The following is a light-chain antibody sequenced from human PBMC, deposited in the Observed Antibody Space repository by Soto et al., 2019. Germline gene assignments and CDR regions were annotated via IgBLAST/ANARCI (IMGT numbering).Light chain of an antibody. CDR2: LGS. CDR1: QSLLHSNGYNY. CDR3: MQALQTPFT. V-gene: IGKV2-28*01. Sequence: DIVMTQSPLSLPVTPGEPASISCGSSQSLLHSNGYNYLDWYLQKPGQSPQLLIYLGSNRASGVPERFSGSGSGTDFTLKISRVEAEDVGVYYCMQALQTPFTFGPGTKVDIK. J-gene: IGKJ3*01.